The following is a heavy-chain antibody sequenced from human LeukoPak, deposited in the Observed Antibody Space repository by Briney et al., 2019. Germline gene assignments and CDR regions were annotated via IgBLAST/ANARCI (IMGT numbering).Heavy chain of an antibody. CDR2: ISYDGNTI. CDR1: GFTFNNYW. D-gene: IGHD4-11*01. J-gene: IGHJ4*02. Sequence: GGSLRLSCTASGFTFNNYWMHWVRQAPGKGLQWVAVISYDGNTIHYADSVKGRFIISRDTSKNTLYLQMNSLRAEDTAVYYCARSGGLQKFDYWGQGTLVTVSS. V-gene: IGHV3-30-3*01. CDR3: ARSGGLQKFDY.